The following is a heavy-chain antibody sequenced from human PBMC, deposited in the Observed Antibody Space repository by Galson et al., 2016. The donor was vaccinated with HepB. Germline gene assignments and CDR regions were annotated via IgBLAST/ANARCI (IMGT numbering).Heavy chain of an antibody. CDR3: ARVSAHHDFRSAYEGGWFDR. Sequence: SVKVSCKASGYTFTTYGIIWVRQAPGQGPEWMVWISAYNGDTKYAQKFQGRVTMTTDTSTTTAYMELRSLRSDDTAVYYCARVSAHHDFRSAYEGGWFDRWGQGTLVTVSS. CDR1: GYTFTTYG. J-gene: IGHJ5*02. CDR2: ISAYNGDT. D-gene: IGHD3-3*01. V-gene: IGHV1-18*04.